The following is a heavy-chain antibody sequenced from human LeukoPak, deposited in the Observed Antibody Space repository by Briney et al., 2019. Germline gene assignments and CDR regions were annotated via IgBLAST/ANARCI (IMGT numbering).Heavy chain of an antibody. V-gene: IGHV4-4*09. Sequence: SETLSLTCTVSGGSISSYYWSWIRQPPGKGLEWIGYIYTSGSTNYNPSLKSRVTISVDTSKNQFSLKLSSVTAADTAVYYCARRRGDYYDSSGYYRDAFDIWGQGTMVTVSS. D-gene: IGHD3-22*01. CDR1: GGSISSYY. J-gene: IGHJ3*02. CDR3: ARRRGDYYDSSGYYRDAFDI. CDR2: IYTSGST.